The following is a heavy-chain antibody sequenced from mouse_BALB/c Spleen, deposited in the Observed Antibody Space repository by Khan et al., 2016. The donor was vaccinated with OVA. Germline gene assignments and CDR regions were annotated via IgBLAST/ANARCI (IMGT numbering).Heavy chain of an antibody. CDR2: IWGDGST. V-gene: IGHV2-3*01. CDR3: TKCSSFCAIDY. Sequence: QVQLTESGPGLVAPSQSLSITCTVSGFSLTSIGVSWVRQPPGKGLEWLGVIWGDGSTNYHSALISRLSISKDNSKSQVFLKLNRLQTDDTATYYTTKCSSFCAIDYWIQGTSFTVSS. CDR1: GFSLTSIG. J-gene: IGHJ4*01.